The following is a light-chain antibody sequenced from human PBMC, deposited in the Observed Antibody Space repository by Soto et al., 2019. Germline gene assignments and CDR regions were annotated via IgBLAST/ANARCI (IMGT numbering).Light chain of an antibody. V-gene: IGLV2-8*01. Sequence: QSVLSHPPSASGFPGQSVTIACTGTSSDVGYYDYVSWYQQHPGKAPKLVIYEVTKRPSGVPDRVSASKSGNTASLTVSGLRAEDEADYYCSSYAGSNNFVFGSGTKVTAL. CDR1: SSDVGYYDY. CDR2: EVT. J-gene: IGLJ1*01. CDR3: SSYAGSNNFV.